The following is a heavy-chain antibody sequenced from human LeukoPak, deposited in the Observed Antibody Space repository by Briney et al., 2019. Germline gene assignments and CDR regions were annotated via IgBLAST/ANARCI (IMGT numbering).Heavy chain of an antibody. D-gene: IGHD1-26*01. J-gene: IGHJ3*02. CDR1: GYTFTGYY. Sequence: ASVKVSCKASGYTFTGYYMHWVRQAPGQGLEWMGRINPNSGGTNYAQKFQGRVTMTRDTSISTAYMELSRLRSDDTAVYYCARGRNSGSYYSAAFDIWGQGTMVTVSS. V-gene: IGHV1-2*06. CDR2: INPNSGGT. CDR3: ARGRNSGSYYSAAFDI.